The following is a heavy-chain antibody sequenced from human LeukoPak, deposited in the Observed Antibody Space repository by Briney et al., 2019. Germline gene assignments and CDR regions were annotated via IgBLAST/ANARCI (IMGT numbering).Heavy chain of an antibody. V-gene: IGHV3-30*02. J-gene: IGHJ4*02. CDR1: GFTFSSYG. Sequence: GGSLRLSCAASGFTFSSYGMHWVRQAPGKGLEWVAFIRYDGSNKYYADSVKGRFTISRDNSKNTLYLQMNSLRAEDTAVYYCANTHNRVGAAFDYWGQGTLVTVS. D-gene: IGHD1-26*01. CDR2: IRYDGSNK. CDR3: ANTHNRVGAAFDY.